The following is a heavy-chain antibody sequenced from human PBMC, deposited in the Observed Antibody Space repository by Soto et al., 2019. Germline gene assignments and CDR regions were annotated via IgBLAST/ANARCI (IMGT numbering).Heavy chain of an antibody. V-gene: IGHV1-46*01. CDR1: GYTFTSYY. Sequence: ASVKVSCKASGYTFTSYYMHWVRQAPGQGLEWMGIINPSGGSTSYAQKFQGRVTMTRDTSTSTVYMELSSLRSEDTAVYSCARDRCSGGSCYAFDIWGQGTMVTVSS. J-gene: IGHJ3*02. CDR3: ARDRCSGGSCYAFDI. D-gene: IGHD2-15*01. CDR2: INPSGGST.